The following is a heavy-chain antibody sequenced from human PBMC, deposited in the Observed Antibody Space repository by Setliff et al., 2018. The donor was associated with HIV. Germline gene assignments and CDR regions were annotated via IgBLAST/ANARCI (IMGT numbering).Heavy chain of an antibody. D-gene: IGHD1-26*01. CDR3: VRDPIEGYPDYFDY. CDR2: MSTGGDIK. Sequence: LRLSCAATGFTFSSYVLHWVRQAPGKGLEWVAVMSTGGDIKIYADSVKGRFTISRDNSKNTLFLQMNSLRPEDTATYYCVRDPIEGYPDYFDYWGQGTLVTVSS. V-gene: IGHV3-30-3*01. J-gene: IGHJ4*02. CDR1: GFTFSSYV.